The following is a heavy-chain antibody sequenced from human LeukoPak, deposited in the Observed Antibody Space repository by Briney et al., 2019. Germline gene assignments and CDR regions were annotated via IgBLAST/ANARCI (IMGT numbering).Heavy chain of an antibody. CDR3: ARARYCSGGSCYAFNY. Sequence: PGGSLRLSCAASGFTLSSYWMSWVRQAPGKGLEWVSYISSSSSTIYYADSVKGRFTISRDNAKNSLYLQMNSLRAEDTAVYYCARARYCSGGSCYAFNYWGQGTLVTVSS. D-gene: IGHD2-15*01. CDR2: ISSSSSTI. V-gene: IGHV3-48*01. J-gene: IGHJ4*02. CDR1: GFTLSSYW.